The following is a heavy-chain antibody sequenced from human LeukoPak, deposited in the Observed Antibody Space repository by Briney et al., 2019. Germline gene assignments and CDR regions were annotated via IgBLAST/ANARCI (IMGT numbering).Heavy chain of an antibody. D-gene: IGHD6-19*01. CDR2: INPNSGGT. Sequence: ASVKVSCKASGYTFTGYYMHWVRQAPGQGLEWMGWINPNSGGTNYAQKFQGRVTMTRDTSISTAYMELSRLRSDDTAVYYCASHSMSVAASLDYWGQGTLVTVPS. J-gene: IGHJ4*02. CDR3: ASHSMSVAASLDY. V-gene: IGHV1-2*02. CDR1: GYTFTGYY.